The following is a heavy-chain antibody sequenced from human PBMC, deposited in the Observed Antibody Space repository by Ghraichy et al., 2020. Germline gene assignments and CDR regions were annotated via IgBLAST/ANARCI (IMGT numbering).Heavy chain of an antibody. Sequence: SETLSLTCTVSGGSVSSYYWTWIRQPPGRGLEWIGYICHSGTTNYNSSLKSRVTISIDTSNNQFSLRLRSVSAADTAVYYCARGVYCGGNCHHYDSWGQGTLVTVSS. CDR2: ICHSGTT. D-gene: IGHD2-21*01. J-gene: IGHJ4*02. V-gene: IGHV4-59*02. CDR1: GGSVSSYY. CDR3: ARGVYCGGNCHHYDS.